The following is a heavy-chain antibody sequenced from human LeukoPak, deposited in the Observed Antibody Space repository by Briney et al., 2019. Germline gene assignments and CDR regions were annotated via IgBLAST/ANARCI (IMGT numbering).Heavy chain of an antibody. CDR2: ISYNGRSI. V-gene: IGHV3-48*03. Sequence: PGGSLRLSCAASGFIFSTYEMNWVRQAPGKGLEWLSYISYNGRSIHYADSVKGRFTISRDNAKNSLYLQMNSLRAEDTAVYYCARRRYSGSSQHFDYWGLGTLVIGSS. CDR1: GFIFSTYE. J-gene: IGHJ4*02. CDR3: ARRRYSGSSQHFDY. D-gene: IGHD1-26*01.